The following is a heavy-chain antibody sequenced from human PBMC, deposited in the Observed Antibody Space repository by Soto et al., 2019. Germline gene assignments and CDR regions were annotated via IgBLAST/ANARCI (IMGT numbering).Heavy chain of an antibody. J-gene: IGHJ6*02. D-gene: IGHD3-3*01. CDR2: NIPIFGTA. CDR3: ARVVLEDFWSGYSWYYGMDV. CDR1: GGTFSSYA. V-gene: IGHV1-69*12. Sequence: QVQLVQSGAEVKKPGSSVKVSCKASGGTFSSYAISWVRQAPGQGLEWMGGNIPIFGTANYAQKFQGRVTITADESTSTAYMELSSLRSEDTAVYYCARVVLEDFWSGYSWYYGMDVWGQGTTVTVSS.